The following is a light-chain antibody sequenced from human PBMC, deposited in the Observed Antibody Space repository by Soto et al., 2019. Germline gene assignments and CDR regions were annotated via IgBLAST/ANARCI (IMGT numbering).Light chain of an antibody. V-gene: IGLV1-40*01. CDR3: QSYDSGLSAWV. CDR1: SSNIGAGYA. Sequence: QSVLTQPPSVSGAPGQRVTISCTGSSSNIGAGYAVHWYQQLPGTAPKLLIYDNNNRPSGVPDRFSGSKSGTSASLAITGLQAEDEADYYCQSYDSGLSAWVFGGGTKLTVL. CDR2: DNN. J-gene: IGLJ3*02.